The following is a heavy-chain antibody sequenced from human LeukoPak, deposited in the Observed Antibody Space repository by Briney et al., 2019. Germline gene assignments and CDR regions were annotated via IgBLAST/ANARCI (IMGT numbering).Heavy chain of an antibody. Sequence: QTGGSPRLSYAVSGLTFSSSWMDWVRQAPGKGLEWVASINPDGNKKYSADSVKGRFTISRDNAENSLYLQMNSLRVEDTAFYYCARDLAYSRLDYWGQGMLVTVSS. D-gene: IGHD5-18*01. J-gene: IGHJ4*02. CDR3: ARDLAYSRLDY. CDR2: INPDGNKK. CDR1: GLTFSSSW. V-gene: IGHV3-7*01.